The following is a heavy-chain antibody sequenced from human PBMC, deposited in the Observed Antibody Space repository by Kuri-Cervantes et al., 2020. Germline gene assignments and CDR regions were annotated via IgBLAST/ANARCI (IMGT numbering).Heavy chain of an antibody. J-gene: IGHJ5*02. V-gene: IGHV1-18*01. CDR1: GYTFTSYG. CDR3: ARGRPLYASGPFDP. D-gene: IGHD3-10*01. CDR2: ISAYNGNT. Sequence: ASVKVSCKASGYTFTSYGISWVRQAPGQGLEWMGWISAYNGNTNYAQKLQGRVTMTTDTSTSTVYMELNSLRSEDTAVYYCARGRPLYASGPFDPWGQGTLVTVSS.